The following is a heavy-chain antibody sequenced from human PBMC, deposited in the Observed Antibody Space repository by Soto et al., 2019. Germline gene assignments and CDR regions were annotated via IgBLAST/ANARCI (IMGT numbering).Heavy chain of an antibody. CDR2: ISWNSGNI. V-gene: IGHV3-9*01. CDR1: GFTFDDYA. CDR3: ARVPYTNFGGYYYRMDV. Sequence: EVQLVESGGGLVQPGMSLRLSCAVSGFTFDDYAMHWVRQAPGKGLEWVSGISWNSGNIGYADSVKGRFIVSRNNAKNSLYLQMNSQRPEDTALYYCARVPYTNFGGYYYRMDVWGQGTTVTVSS. D-gene: IGHD4-4*01. J-gene: IGHJ6*02.